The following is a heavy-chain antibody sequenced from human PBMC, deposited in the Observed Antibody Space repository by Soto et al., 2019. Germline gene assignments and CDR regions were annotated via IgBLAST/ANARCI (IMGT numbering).Heavy chain of an antibody. CDR1: GYLISSGYY. CDR3: ARGQRFSDWFDP. D-gene: IGHD3-3*01. J-gene: IGHJ5*02. CDR2: IYSSGNT. Sequence: SETLSLTCSVSGYLISSGYYWTWIRQPAGKGLEWIGRIYSSGNTKYNPSLQSRVTMSLDTSNNQFSLRLTSVTAADTAVYYCARGQRFSDWFDPWGQGTLVTVSS. V-gene: IGHV4-4*07.